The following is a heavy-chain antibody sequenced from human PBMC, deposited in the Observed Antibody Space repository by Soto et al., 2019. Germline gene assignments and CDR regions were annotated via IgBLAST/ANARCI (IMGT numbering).Heavy chain of an antibody. CDR3: ARELFTMVRGVIIPHY. J-gene: IGHJ4*02. CDR1: GYTYTSYA. CDR2: INAGNGNT. D-gene: IGHD3-10*01. Sequence: ASVKVSCKASGYTYTSYAMHWVRQAPGQRLEWMGWINAGNGNTKYSQKFQGRVTITRDTSVSTAYMELSSLRSEDTAVYYCARELFTMVRGVIIPHYWGQGTLVTVSS. V-gene: IGHV1-3*01.